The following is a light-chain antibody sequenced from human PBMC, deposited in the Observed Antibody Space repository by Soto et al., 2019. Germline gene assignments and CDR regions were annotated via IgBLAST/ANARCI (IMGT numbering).Light chain of an antibody. V-gene: IGKV3-20*01. J-gene: IGKJ2*01. CDR2: SAS. Sequence: ENVLTQSPGTLSLSPGERATLSCRASQSVTSSYLAWYQQKPGQAPRLLIYSASSRATGVPDRFSGSGSATDFTLTIRRVEPEDFAVYYCQQYGSSRNTVGQGTKVDIK. CDR3: QQYGSSRNT. CDR1: QSVTSSY.